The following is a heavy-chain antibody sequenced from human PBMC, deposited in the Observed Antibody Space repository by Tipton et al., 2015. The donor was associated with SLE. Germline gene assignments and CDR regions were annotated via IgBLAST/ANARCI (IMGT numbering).Heavy chain of an antibody. V-gene: IGHV3-23*03. CDR3: AKVGSDYDFWSGYTDYYYMDV. CDR2: IYSGGSST. Sequence: SLRLSCAASGFTFSSYAMSWVRQAPGKGLEWVSVIYSGGSSTYHADSVKGRFTISRDNSKNTLYLQMNSLRAEDTAVYYCAKVGSDYDFWSGYTDYYYMDVWGKGTTVTVSS. J-gene: IGHJ6*03. D-gene: IGHD3-3*01. CDR1: GFTFSSYA.